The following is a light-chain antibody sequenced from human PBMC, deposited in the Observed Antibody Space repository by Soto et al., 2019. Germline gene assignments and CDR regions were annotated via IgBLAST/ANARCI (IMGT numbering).Light chain of an antibody. CDR3: CSYAGRDTLYV. CDR2: DVS. J-gene: IGLJ1*01. V-gene: IGLV2-11*01. CDR1: STDVGGYNY. Sequence: QSVRTQTRSVSGSPGQSVTISCPGTSTDVGGYNYVSWYQQHPGKVPKLMIYDVSKRPSGVPDRFSGSKSGNTASLTISGLQAEDEADYYCCSYAGRDTLYVFGSGTKVTVL.